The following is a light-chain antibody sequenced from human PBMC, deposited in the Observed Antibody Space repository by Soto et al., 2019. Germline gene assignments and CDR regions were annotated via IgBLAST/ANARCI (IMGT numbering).Light chain of an antibody. CDR3: HQYGSAPAWT. CDR2: GAS. J-gene: IGKJ1*01. CDR1: QSISSSY. Sequence: EMVLTQSPGTLSLFPGERATLSCRASQSISSSYLAWYQQKPGQAPRLLIYGASSRATGIPDRFSGAWSATDFTLTISRLEPEDFAVYYCHQYGSAPAWTFGQGTKVDIK. V-gene: IGKV3-20*01.